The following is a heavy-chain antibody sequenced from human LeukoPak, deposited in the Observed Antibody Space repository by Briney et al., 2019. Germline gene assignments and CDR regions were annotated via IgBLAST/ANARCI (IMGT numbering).Heavy chain of an antibody. CDR3: AKGIVGATS. V-gene: IGHV3-74*01. Sequence: GGSLRLSCAASGFTFSSYWMHWVRQAPGKRLVWVSRINSDGSSTTYADSVKGRFTISRDNDKNTLYLQMNSLRAEDTAVYYCAKGIVGATSWGQGTLVTVSS. J-gene: IGHJ5*02. D-gene: IGHD1-26*01. CDR1: GFTFSSYW. CDR2: INSDGSST.